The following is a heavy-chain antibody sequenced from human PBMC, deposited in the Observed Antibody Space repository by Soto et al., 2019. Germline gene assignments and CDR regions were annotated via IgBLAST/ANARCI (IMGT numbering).Heavy chain of an antibody. CDR3: ASGGPEGI. J-gene: IGHJ3*02. CDR1: GYTFTSYY. V-gene: IGHV1-46*01. CDR2: INPSGGST. Sequence: GASVKVSCKASGYTFTSYYMHWVRQAPGQGLEWIGIINPSGGSTSYAQKFQGRVTMTRDTSTSTAYMELRSLRSDDTAVYYCASGGPEGIWGQGTMVTVSS. D-gene: IGHD1-26*01.